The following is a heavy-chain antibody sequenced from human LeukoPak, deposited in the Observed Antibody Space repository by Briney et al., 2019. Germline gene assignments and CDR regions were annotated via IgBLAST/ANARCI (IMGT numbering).Heavy chain of an antibody. CDR3: AKSRGCSSTSCLVDY. CDR1: GFTFSSYG. V-gene: IGHV3-30*18. D-gene: IGHD2-2*01. Sequence: GGSLRLSCAASGFTFSSYGMHWVRQAPGKGLEWVAVISYDGSNKYYADSVKGRFTISRDNSKNTLYLQMNSLRAEETAAYYCAKSRGCSSTSCLVDYWGQGTLVTVSS. J-gene: IGHJ4*02. CDR2: ISYDGSNK.